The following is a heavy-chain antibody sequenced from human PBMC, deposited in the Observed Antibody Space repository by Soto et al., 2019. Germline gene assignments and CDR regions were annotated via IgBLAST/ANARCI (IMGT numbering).Heavy chain of an antibody. CDR1: GYTFTSYA. CDR2: INAGNGNT. Sequence: GASVKVSCKASGYTFTSYAMHWVRQAPGQRLEWMGWINAGNGNTKYSQKFQGRVTITRDTSASTAYTELSSLRSEDTAVYYCASPADSSGYYGYWGQGTLVTVSS. J-gene: IGHJ4*02. D-gene: IGHD3-22*01. V-gene: IGHV1-3*01. CDR3: ASPADSSGYYGY.